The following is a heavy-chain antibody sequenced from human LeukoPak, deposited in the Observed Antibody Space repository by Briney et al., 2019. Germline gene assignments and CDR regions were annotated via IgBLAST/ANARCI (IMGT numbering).Heavy chain of an antibody. V-gene: IGHV1-2*02. D-gene: IGHD3-10*01. CDR1: GYPFTAYF. Sequence: GASVKISCKASGYPFTAYFMHWVRQAPGQGLEWMGCINPDSGATNYAQKFQGRVTMTRDTSITTAYMELSRLTSDDTAVYFCATTSRDSDAYYDYLNYWGQGTLITVSS. J-gene: IGHJ4*02. CDR3: ATTSRDSDAYYDYLNY. CDR2: INPDSGAT.